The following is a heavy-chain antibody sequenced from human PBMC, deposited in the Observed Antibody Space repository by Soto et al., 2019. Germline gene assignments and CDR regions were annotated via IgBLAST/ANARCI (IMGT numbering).Heavy chain of an antibody. D-gene: IGHD2-15*01. V-gene: IGHV4-59*01. CDR1: GGSISSNY. CDR2: IYYSGST. J-gene: IGHJ6*03. Sequence: PSETLSLTCTVSGGSISSNYWSWIRPPPGKGLEWIGYIYYSGSTNYNPSLKSRVTISVDTSKNQFSLKLSSVTAADTAVYYCARGYRYCSGGSCYSGYYYYYMDVWGKGTTVTVSS. CDR3: ARGYRYCSGGSCYSGYYYYYMDV.